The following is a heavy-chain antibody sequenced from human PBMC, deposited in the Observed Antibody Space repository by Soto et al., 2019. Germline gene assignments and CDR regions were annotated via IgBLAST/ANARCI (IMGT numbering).Heavy chain of an antibody. CDR1: GGSISSSSCC. D-gene: IGHD2-15*01. V-gene: IGHV4-39*02. J-gene: IGHJ5*02. CDR3: ARDVVVVAKMTGNWFDP. Sequence: SETLSLTCTVSGGSISSSSCCCGWIRQPPGRGLEWIGSIYCSGSTYYNPSLKSRVTISVDTSKNQFSLKLSSVTAADTAVYYCARDVVVVAKMTGNWFDPWGQGTLVTVSS. CDR2: IYCSGST.